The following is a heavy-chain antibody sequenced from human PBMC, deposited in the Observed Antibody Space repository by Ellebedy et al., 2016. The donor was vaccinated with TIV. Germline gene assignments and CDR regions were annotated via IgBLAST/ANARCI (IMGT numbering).Heavy chain of an antibody. J-gene: IGHJ6*02. CDR1: GDSVNNYY. CDR3: ARRRVAGYYGMDV. CDR2: IHYSGTT. V-gene: IGHV4-59*02. Sequence: SETLSLTXTVSGDSVNNYYWTWIRQSPGKGLEWIGHIHYSGTTNYNPSLQSRVAISIDTSKKKVSLNLLSVTAADTAIYFCARRRVAGYYGMDVWGQGATVIVSS.